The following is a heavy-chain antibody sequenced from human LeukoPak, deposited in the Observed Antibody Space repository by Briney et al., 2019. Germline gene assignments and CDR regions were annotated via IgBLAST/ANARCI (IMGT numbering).Heavy chain of an antibody. D-gene: IGHD3-9*01. CDR1: GYTFTSYG. J-gene: IGHJ4*02. CDR2: ISAYNGNT. V-gene: IGHV1-18*01. CDR3: ARAPYYDILTGFGVFDY. Sequence: ASVKVSCKASGYTFTSYGISWVRQAPGHGLEWMGWISAYNGNTNYAQKLQGRVTMTTDTSTSTAYMEPRSLRSDDTAVYYCARAPYYDILTGFGVFDYWGQGTLVTVSS.